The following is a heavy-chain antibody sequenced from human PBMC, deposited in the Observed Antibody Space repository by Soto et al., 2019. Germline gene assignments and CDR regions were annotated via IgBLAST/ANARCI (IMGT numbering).Heavy chain of an antibody. J-gene: IGHJ4*02. V-gene: IGHV3-66*01. Sequence: GGSLRLSCAASGFTVSSDYMTWVRQAPGKGLEWLSTIYSGGTIYYADSVKGRFTVSRDNAKNSLFLVMNSLRAEDTAVYYCARDKDWAFAYWGQGTLVTVSS. CDR1: GFTVSSDY. D-gene: IGHD3-9*01. CDR2: IYSGGTI. CDR3: ARDKDWAFAY.